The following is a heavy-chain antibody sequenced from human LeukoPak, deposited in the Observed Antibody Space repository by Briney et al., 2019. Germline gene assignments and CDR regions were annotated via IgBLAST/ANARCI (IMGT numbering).Heavy chain of an antibody. CDR3: ARLGDSFQYNWFDP. Sequence: SETLSLTCTVPGGSISGYYWSWIRQPPGKGLEWIGYIYDSGSTNYNPSLKSRVTTSTDTSKDQFSLKLSSVTAADTAVYYCARLGDSFQYNWFDPWGQGTLVTVSS. V-gene: IGHV4-59*08. D-gene: IGHD5-18*01. CDR2: IYDSGST. J-gene: IGHJ5*02. CDR1: GGSISGYY.